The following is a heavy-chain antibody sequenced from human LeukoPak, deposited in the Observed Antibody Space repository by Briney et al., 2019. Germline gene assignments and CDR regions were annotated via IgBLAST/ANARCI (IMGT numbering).Heavy chain of an antibody. CDR3: ARAGEGLQSYGFDV. V-gene: IGHV3-74*01. CDR2: INSAGIGR. CDR1: GFTFSSPW. D-gene: IGHD5-24*01. J-gene: IGHJ3*01. Sequence: GGSLRLSCAASGFTFSSPWMHWVRKGPGKGLVWVSRINSAGIGRSNAAFLRGRFTISRENAKTTLYLQMNNLRAEDTAVYYCARAGEGLQSYGFDVWGQGTMVTVSS.